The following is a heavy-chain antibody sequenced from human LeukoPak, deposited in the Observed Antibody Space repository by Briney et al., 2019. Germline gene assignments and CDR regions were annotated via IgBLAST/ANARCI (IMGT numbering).Heavy chain of an antibody. Sequence: PSETLSLTCTVSGGSISSYYWSWIRQPPGKGLEWIGYIYYSESTNYNPSLKSRVTISVDTSKNQFSLKLSSVTAADTAVYYCARQMYRGDFDYWGQGTLVTVSS. D-gene: IGHD1-1*01. CDR2: IYYSEST. V-gene: IGHV4-59*08. CDR1: GGSISSYY. J-gene: IGHJ4*02. CDR3: ARQMYRGDFDY.